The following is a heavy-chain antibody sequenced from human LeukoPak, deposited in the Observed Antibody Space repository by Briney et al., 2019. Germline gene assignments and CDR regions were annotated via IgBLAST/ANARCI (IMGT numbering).Heavy chain of an antibody. D-gene: IGHD5-24*01. CDR2: INPNSGGT. CDR1: GYTFTGYY. J-gene: IGHJ4*02. CDR3: ARTAEMATIRDYFDY. V-gene: IGHV1-2*02. Sequence: ASVKVSCKASGYTFTGYYMHWVRQAPGQGLEWMGWINPNSGGTNYAQKFQGRVTMTRDTSISTAYMELSRLRSDDTAVYYCARTAEMATIRDYFDYWGQGTLVTVSS.